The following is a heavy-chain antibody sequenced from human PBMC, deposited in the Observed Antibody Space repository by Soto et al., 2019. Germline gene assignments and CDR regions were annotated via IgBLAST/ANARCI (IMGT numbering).Heavy chain of an antibody. Sequence: GGSLRLSCAASGFSFTSYGMHWVRQAPGKGLEWVAVIWYDGSNKYYTDSVKGRFTISRDNSKNTLSLRMNSLRAEDTAVYYCARAIVAGSPGYYYYYGMDVWGQGTTVTVSS. CDR3: ARAIVAGSPGYYYYYGMDV. CDR1: GFSFTSYG. CDR2: IWYDGSNK. V-gene: IGHV3-33*01. J-gene: IGHJ6*02. D-gene: IGHD5-12*01.